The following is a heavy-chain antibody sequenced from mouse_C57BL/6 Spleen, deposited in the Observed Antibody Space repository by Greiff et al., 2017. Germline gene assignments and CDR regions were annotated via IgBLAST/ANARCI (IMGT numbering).Heavy chain of an antibody. CDR3: ARNWEAMDY. J-gene: IGHJ4*01. D-gene: IGHD4-1*01. Sequence: QVQLKQSGPELVKPGASVKISCKASGYAFSSSWMNWVKQRPGKGLEWIGRIYPGDGDTKYNGKFKGKATLTADKSSSTAYMQLSSLTSEDSAVYFCARNWEAMDYWGQGTSVTVSS. CDR2: IYPGDGDT. V-gene: IGHV1-82*01. CDR1: GYAFSSSW.